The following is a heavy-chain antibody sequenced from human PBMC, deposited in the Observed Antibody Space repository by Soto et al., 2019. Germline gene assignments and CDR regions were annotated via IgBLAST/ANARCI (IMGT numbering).Heavy chain of an antibody. CDR2: ISSSSSYI. J-gene: IGHJ4*02. CDR3: AREGVLHYGAG. D-gene: IGHD3-10*01. CDR1: GFTFSSYS. Sequence: EVQLVESGGGLVKPGGSLRLSCAASGFTFSSYSMNWVRQAPGKGREWVSSISSSSSYIYYADSVKGRFTISRDNAKNSLYLQMNSRRAEDTAGYYGAREGVLHYGAGGGQGTLVTVSS. V-gene: IGHV3-21*01.